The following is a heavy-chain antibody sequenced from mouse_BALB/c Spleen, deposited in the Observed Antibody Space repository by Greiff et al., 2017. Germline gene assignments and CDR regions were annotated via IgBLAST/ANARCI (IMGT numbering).Heavy chain of an antibody. V-gene: IGHV5-6-5*01. CDR1: GFTFSSYA. CDR2: ISSGGST. Sequence: EVQLVESGGGLVKPGGSLKLSCAASGFTFSSYAMSWVRQTPEKRLEWVASISSGGSTYYPDSVKGRFTISRDNARNILYLQMSSLRSEDTAMYYCARWGNFYAMDYWGQGTSVTVSS. J-gene: IGHJ4*01. CDR3: ARWGNFYAMDY.